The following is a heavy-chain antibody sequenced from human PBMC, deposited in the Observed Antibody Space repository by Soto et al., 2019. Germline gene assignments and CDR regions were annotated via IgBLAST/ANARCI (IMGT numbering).Heavy chain of an antibody. CDR2: ISGSGGTT. V-gene: IGHV3-23*01. Sequence: EVQLLESGGDLVQPGGSLRLSCIASGVTFSTYAMSWVRQAPGKGLEWVSAISGSGGTTYYADSVKGRFTISRDNSKNTLYLQMNSRRAEDTAVYYCAKHRAGFGSGSDTYYFDVWGQGTLVTVSS. D-gene: IGHD3-10*01. CDR3: AKHRAGFGSGSDTYYFDV. CDR1: GVTFSTYA. J-gene: IGHJ4*02.